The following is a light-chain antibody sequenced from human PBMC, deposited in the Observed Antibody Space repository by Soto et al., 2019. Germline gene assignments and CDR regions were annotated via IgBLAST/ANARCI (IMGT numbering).Light chain of an antibody. J-gene: IGKJ1*01. CDR1: QNILYSSNNKNY. CDR2: WAS. Sequence: DIVMTQSPDSLAVSLGERATINCKSSQNILYSSNNKNYLAWYQQKPGQPPKLLIYWASTRESGVPDRFSGSGSGTDFTLTISSVQAEDVAVYYCQQYYSSPTWTFGQGTKWIS. V-gene: IGKV4-1*01. CDR3: QQYYSSPTWT.